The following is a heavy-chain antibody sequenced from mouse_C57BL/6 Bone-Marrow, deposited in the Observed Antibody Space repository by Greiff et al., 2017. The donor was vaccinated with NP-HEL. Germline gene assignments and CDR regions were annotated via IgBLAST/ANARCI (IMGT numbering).Heavy chain of an antibody. CDR3: ARMDDGYYRYFDV. CDR1: GFSLTSYG. Sequence: VKLLESGPGLVQPSQSLSITCTVSGFSLTSYGVHWVRQSPGKGLEWLGVIWSGGRPDYNAAFISRLSISKDNSKSQVFFKMNSLQADDTAIYYCARMDDGYYRYFDVWGTGTTVTVSS. D-gene: IGHD2-3*01. CDR2: IWSGGRP. V-gene: IGHV2-2*01. J-gene: IGHJ1*03.